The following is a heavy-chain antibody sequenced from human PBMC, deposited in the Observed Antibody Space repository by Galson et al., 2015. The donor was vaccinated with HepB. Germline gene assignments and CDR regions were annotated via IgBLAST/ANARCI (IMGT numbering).Heavy chain of an antibody. Sequence: SLRLSCAASGFILSSDWMYWVRQAPGKGPVSVSRINGDGSSTTYADSVKGRFTISRDKSISTASLQWSSLKASDTAIYYCVRQYPYRVRGGTKYSFDYWGQGTLVTVSS. CDR3: VRQYPYRVRGGTKYSFDY. CDR1: GFILSSDW. V-gene: IGHV3-74*03. D-gene: IGHD3-10*01. CDR2: INGDGSST. J-gene: IGHJ4*02.